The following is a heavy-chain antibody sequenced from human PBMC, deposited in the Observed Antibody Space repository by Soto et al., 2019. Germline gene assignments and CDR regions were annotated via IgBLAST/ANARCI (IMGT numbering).Heavy chain of an antibody. CDR2: ISAYNGNT. CDR1: GYTFTSYG. Sequence: ASVKVSCKASGYTFTSYGISWVRQAPGQGLEWMGWISAYNGNTNYAQKLQGRVTMTTDTSTSTAYMELRSLRSDDTAVYYCAREVRTDILTGYSNFDYWGQGTLVTVSS. J-gene: IGHJ4*02. D-gene: IGHD3-9*01. CDR3: AREVRTDILTGYSNFDY. V-gene: IGHV1-18*01.